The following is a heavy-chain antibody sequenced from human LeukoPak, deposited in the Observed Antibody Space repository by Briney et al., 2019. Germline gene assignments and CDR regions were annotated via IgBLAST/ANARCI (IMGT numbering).Heavy chain of an antibody. J-gene: IGHJ4*02. Sequence: EGSLRLSCAASGFTFSSYEMNWVRQAPGKGLEWVSYISSSGSTIYYADSVKGRFTISRDNAKNSLYLQMNSLRAEDTAVYYCARCKNDYGDYVFDYWGQGTLVTVSS. CDR2: ISSSGSTI. CDR1: GFTFSSYE. CDR3: ARCKNDYGDYVFDY. V-gene: IGHV3-48*03. D-gene: IGHD4-17*01.